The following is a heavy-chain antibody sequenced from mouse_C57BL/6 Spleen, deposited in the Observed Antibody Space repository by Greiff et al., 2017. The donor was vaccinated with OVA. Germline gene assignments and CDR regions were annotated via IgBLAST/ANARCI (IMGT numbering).Heavy chain of an antibody. D-gene: IGHD1-1*01. CDR1: GYTFTSYW. V-gene: IGHV1-52*01. CDR3: ARDYSGSSLYAMDY. Sequence: QVQLQQPGAELVKPGSSVKLSCKASGYTFTSYWMHWVKQRPIQGLEWIGNIDPSDSETHYNQKFKDKATLTVDKSSSTAYMQLSSLTSEDSAVYDCARDYSGSSLYAMDYWGQGPSVTVS. J-gene: IGHJ4*01. CDR2: IDPSDSET.